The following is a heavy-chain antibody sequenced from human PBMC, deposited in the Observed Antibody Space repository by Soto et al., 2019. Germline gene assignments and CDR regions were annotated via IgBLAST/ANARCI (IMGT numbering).Heavy chain of an antibody. CDR2: ISGSGGST. J-gene: IGHJ3*02. V-gene: IGHV3-23*04. CDR3: AKDGSDTYYYDSSGRRGAFDI. Sequence: EVQLVESGGGLVQPGGSLRLSCAASGFTFSSYAMSWVRQAPGKGLEWVSAISGSGGSTYYADSVKGRFTISRDNSKNTLYLQMNSLRAEDTAVYYCAKDGSDTYYYDSSGRRGAFDIWGQGTMVTVSS. CDR1: GFTFSSYA. D-gene: IGHD3-22*01.